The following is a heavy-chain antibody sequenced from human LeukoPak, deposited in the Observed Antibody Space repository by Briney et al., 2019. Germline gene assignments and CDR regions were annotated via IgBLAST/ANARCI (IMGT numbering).Heavy chain of an antibody. V-gene: IGHV4-39*02. D-gene: IGHD3-10*01. CDR3: ARRVVFFGDDY. CDR2: IYYSRTT. J-gene: IGHJ4*02. CDR1: GGSISSSSYY. Sequence: SETLSLTCTVSGGSISSSSYYWGWIRQPPGKGLEWIGTIYYSRTTYYNPSLKSRVTMSIDTSKDHLSLNLSSVTAADTAVYYCARRVVFFGDDYWGQGTLVTVSS.